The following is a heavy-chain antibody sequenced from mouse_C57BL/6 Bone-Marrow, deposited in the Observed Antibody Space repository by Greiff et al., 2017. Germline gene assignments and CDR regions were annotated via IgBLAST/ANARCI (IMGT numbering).Heavy chain of an antibody. CDR3: ARGSGLRPFAY. CDR1: GYSITSGYY. J-gene: IGHJ3*01. D-gene: IGHD2-4*01. Sequence: EVQLKESGPGLVKPSQSLSLTCSVTGYSITSGYYWNWIRQFPGNKLEWMGYISYDGSNNYNPSLKNRISITRDTSKNQFFLKLNSVTTEDTATYYCARGSGLRPFAYWGQGTLVTVSA. CDR2: ISYDGSN. V-gene: IGHV3-6*01.